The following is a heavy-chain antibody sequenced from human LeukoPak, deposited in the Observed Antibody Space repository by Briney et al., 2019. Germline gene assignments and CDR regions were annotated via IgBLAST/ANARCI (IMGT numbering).Heavy chain of an antibody. D-gene: IGHD3-10*01. Sequence: PGGSLRLSCAASGFTFDDYGMSWVRQAPGKGLEWVSGINWNGGSTGYADSVKGRFTISRDNAKNTVYLQMNRLRAEDTAVYYCAREEITMVRGVMYYNMDVWGKGTTVTISS. CDR1: GFTFDDYG. CDR3: AREEITMVRGVMYYNMDV. CDR2: INWNGGST. J-gene: IGHJ6*03. V-gene: IGHV3-20*04.